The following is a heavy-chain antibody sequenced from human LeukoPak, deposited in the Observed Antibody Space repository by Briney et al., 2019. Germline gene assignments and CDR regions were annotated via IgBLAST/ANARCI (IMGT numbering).Heavy chain of an antibody. Sequence: SETLSLTCTVSGGSISSSSYYWGWIRQPPGKGLESIGHISTSGSTNYNPSLKSRVTMSVDTSKNQFSLKLSSVTAADTAVYYCARDVVAAVGSFDYWGQGILVTVSS. CDR3: ARDVVAAVGSFDY. CDR2: ISTSGST. D-gene: IGHD6-13*01. CDR1: GGSISSSSYY. V-gene: IGHV4-39*07. J-gene: IGHJ4*02.